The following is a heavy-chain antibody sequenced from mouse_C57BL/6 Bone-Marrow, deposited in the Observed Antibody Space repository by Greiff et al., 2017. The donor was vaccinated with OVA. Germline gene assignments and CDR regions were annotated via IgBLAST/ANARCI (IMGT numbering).Heavy chain of an antibody. D-gene: IGHD1-3*01. CDR2: IYPGDGDT. J-gene: IGHJ3*01. Sequence: VMLVESGPELVKPGASVKISCKASGYAFSSSWMNWVKQRPGKGLEWIGRIYPGDGDTNYNGKFKGKATLTADKSSSTAYMQLSSLTSEDSAVYFCASPYKGWFAYWGQGTLVTVSA. CDR1: GYAFSSSW. CDR3: ASPYKGWFAY. V-gene: IGHV1-82*01.